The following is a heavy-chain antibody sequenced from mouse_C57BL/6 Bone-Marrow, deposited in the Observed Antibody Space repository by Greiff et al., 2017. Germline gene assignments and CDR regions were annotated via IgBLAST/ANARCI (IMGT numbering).Heavy chain of an antibody. CDR2: FYPGSGSI. Sequence: VQLQESGAELVKPGASVKLSCKASGYTFTEYTIHWVKQRSGQGLEWIGWFYPGSGSIKYNEKFKDKATLTADKSSSTVYMELSRLTSEDSAVYFCARHEGRRLGRGAWFAYWGQGTLVTVSA. D-gene: IGHD4-1*01. CDR1: GYTFTEYT. J-gene: IGHJ3*01. CDR3: ARHEGRRLGRGAWFAY. V-gene: IGHV1-62-2*01.